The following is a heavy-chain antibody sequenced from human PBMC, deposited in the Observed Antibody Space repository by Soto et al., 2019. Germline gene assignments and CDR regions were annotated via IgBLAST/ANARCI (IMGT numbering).Heavy chain of an antibody. D-gene: IGHD5-12*01. J-gene: IGHJ4*02. CDR3: ARDHHRYSGYDYVDY. CDR2: ISSSSSYT. CDR1: GFTFSDYY. Sequence: GGSLRLSCVASGFTFSDYYMGWIRQAPGKGLEWVSYISSSSSYTNYADSVKGRFTISRDNAKNSLYLQMNSLRAEDTAVYYCARDHHRYSGYDYVDYWXQGTLVTVSS. V-gene: IGHV3-11*05.